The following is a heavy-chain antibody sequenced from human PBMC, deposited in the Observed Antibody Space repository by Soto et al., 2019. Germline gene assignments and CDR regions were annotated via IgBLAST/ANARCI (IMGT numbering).Heavy chain of an antibody. V-gene: IGHV6-1*01. J-gene: IGHJ3*02. CDR3: ARGGVTIRVRADNAFDI. CDR1: GDSVSSNSGA. CDR2: TYYRSKWYN. D-gene: IGHD3-3*01. Sequence: SQTLSLTCAISGDSVSSNSGAWSWIRQSPSRGLEWLGRTYYRSKWYNDYALSVKSRITINPDTSKNQFSLQLRSLRSDDTAVYYCARGGVTIRVRADNAFDIWGQGTMVTVSS.